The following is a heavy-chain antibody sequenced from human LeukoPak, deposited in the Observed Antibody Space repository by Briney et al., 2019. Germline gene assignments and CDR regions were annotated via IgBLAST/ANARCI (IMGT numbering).Heavy chain of an antibody. CDR1: GGSISSSSYH. D-gene: IGHD2-2*01. CDR2: IYYSGST. V-gene: IGHV4-39*07. CDR3: VVLSQLLCY. Sequence: SETLSLTCTVSGGSISSSSYHWGWIRQPPGKGLEWIGSIYYSGSTYYNPSLKSRVTMSVDTSKNQFSLKLSSVTAADTAVYYCVVLSQLLCYWGQGTLVTVSS. J-gene: IGHJ4*02.